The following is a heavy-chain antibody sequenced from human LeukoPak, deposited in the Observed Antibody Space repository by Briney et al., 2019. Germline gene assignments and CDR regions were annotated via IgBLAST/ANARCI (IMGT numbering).Heavy chain of an antibody. V-gene: IGHV3-30*02. CDR3: AKVVTMVREFDY. CDR2: IRYDGSNK. CDR1: GFTFSSYG. D-gene: IGHD3-10*01. Sequence: PGGSLRLSCAASGFTFSSYGMHWVRQAPGKGLEWVAFIRYDGSNKYYADSVKGRFTISRDNSKNTLYLQMNSLRAEDTAVYYCAKVVTMVREFDYWGQGTLVTVSS. J-gene: IGHJ4*02.